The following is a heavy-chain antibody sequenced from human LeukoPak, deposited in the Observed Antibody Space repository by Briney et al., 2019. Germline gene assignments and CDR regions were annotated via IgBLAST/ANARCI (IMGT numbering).Heavy chain of an antibody. CDR2: IRGYNGNT. V-gene: IGHV1-18*01. J-gene: IGHJ4*02. D-gene: IGHD3-10*01. Sequence: AASVKVSCKASGYTFTGYGISWVRQAPGQGPEWMGCIRGYNGNTNYAQKLQGRVTMTTVTSTSTAYMELRSLRSDDTAVYYCARDLDGSGSYYTDYWGQGTLVTVS. CDR3: ARDLDGSGSYYTDY. CDR1: GYTFTGYG.